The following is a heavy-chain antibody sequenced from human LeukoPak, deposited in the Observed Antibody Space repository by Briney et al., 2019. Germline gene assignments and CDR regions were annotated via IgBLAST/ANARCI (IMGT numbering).Heavy chain of an antibody. V-gene: IGHV4-59*08. J-gene: IGHJ4*02. D-gene: IGHD2-15*01. Sequence: SETLSLTCIVSGGSISPYYWSWIRQHPGRGLEWMAYIYYSGSTSYNPSLKSRVAISVESSNNEVSLKLSSVTAADTAVYYCARHGYCSGGSCYWDYWGQGTLVTVSS. CDR3: ARHGYCSGGSCYWDY. CDR1: GGSISPYY. CDR2: IYYSGST.